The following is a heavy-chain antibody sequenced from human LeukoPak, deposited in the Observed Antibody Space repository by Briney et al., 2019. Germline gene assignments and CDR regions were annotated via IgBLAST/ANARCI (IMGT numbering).Heavy chain of an antibody. D-gene: IGHD5-24*01. V-gene: IGHV3-23*01. CDR1: GFTFDDYG. CDR3: AKVLDGYNPGYYYYMDV. CDR2: ISGSGGST. J-gene: IGHJ6*03. Sequence: QAGGSLRLSCAASGFTFDDYGMSWVRQAPGKGLEWVSAISGSGGSTYYADSVKGRFTISRDNSKNTLYLQMNSLRAEDTAVYYCAKVLDGYNPGYYYYMDVWGKGTTVTISS.